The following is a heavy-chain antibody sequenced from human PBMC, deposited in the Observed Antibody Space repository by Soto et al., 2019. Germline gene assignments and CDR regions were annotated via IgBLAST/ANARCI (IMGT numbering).Heavy chain of an antibody. J-gene: IGHJ4*02. CDR2: IYWDDDK. Sequence: QITLKESGPTLVRPTQTLTLTCTFSGFSLSTSGVGVGWIRQPPGKALEWLAFIYWDDDKRYSPSLKSRLTITKDTAKNQVVLTMTNMDPVDTATYYCAHRRGNSWLTDYWGQGTLVTVSS. CDR3: AHRRGNSWLTDY. D-gene: IGHD6-13*01. CDR1: GFSLSTSGVG. V-gene: IGHV2-5*02.